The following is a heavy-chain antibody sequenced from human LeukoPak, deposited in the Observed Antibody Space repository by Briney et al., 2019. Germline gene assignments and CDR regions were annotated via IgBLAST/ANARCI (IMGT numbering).Heavy chain of an antibody. CDR2: SSSSSSYV. V-gene: IGHV3-21*01. D-gene: IGHD2-15*01. CDR1: GVTLSIYS. CDR3: ARTDLDCSGGSCPDY. J-gene: IGHJ4*02. Sequence: AGSLSLSCAASGVTLSIYSMRCVSEAPLKGLDWVSSSSSSSSYVYYADSVKVRFTISRDNAKNSLYLQMNSLRAEDTAVYYCARTDLDCSGGSCPDYWGQGTLVTVSS.